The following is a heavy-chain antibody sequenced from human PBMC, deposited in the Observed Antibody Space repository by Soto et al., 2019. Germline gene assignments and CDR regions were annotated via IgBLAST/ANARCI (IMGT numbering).Heavy chain of an antibody. CDR1: GFTFSYYA. CDR2: ISDSGDST. Sequence: EVQLLESGGGLVQRGGSLRLSCAASGFTFSYYAMTWVRQAPGKGLEWVSSISDSGDSTYYADSVKGRFTISRDNSKNTRYLQMHSLRAEDTAVYYCAPGTGGHYWYFDLWGRGTPVTVSS. J-gene: IGHJ2*01. V-gene: IGHV3-23*01. D-gene: IGHD1-26*01. CDR3: APGTGGHYWYFDL.